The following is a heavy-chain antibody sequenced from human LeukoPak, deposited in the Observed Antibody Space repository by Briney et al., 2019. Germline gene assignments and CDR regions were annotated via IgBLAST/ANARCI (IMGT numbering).Heavy chain of an antibody. V-gene: IGHV4-59*12. CDR1: GGSISSYY. J-gene: IGHJ4*02. Sequence: SETLSLTCTVSGGSISSYYWSWIRQPPGKGLEWIGSIYYSGSTYYNPSLKSRVTISVDTSKNQFSLKLSSVTAADTAVYYCARDFAVTTSFDYWGQGTLVTVSS. D-gene: IGHD4-17*01. CDR2: IYYSGST. CDR3: ARDFAVTTSFDY.